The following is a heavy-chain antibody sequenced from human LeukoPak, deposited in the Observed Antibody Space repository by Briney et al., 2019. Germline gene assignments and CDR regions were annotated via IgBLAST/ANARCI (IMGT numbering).Heavy chain of an antibody. CDR3: ATYRYSSSWNPFDY. D-gene: IGHD6-13*01. J-gene: IGHJ4*02. CDR2: ISGSGGST. CDR1: GFTFSSYA. V-gene: IGHV3-23*01. Sequence: SGGSLRLSCAASGFTFSSYAMSWVRQAPGKGLEWVSAISGSGGSTYYADSVKGRFTISRDSSKNTLYLQMNSLRDDDTAVYYCATYRYSSSWNPFDYWGQGTLVTVSS.